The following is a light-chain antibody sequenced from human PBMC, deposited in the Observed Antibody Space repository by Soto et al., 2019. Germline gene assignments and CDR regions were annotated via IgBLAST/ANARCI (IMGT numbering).Light chain of an antibody. CDR1: QSVSSN. CDR3: QQYNNWPGLT. V-gene: IGKV3-15*01. Sequence: EIVMTQSPATLSVSPGERATLSCRASQSVSSNLAWYQQKPGQPPRLLIYGASTRATGIPARFSGSGSGTEFTLTISSLQSEDFAVYYCQQYNNWPGLTFGGGTKVEIK. CDR2: GAS. J-gene: IGKJ4*01.